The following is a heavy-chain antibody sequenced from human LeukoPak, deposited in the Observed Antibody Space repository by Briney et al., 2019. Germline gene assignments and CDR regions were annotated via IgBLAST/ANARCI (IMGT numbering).Heavy chain of an antibody. Sequence: GGSLGLSCAASGFTFDDYAMHWVRQAPGKGLEWVSGISWNSGSIGYADSVKGRFTISRDNAKNSLYLQMNSLRAEDTALYYCAKGHGSGSVIKNNWFDPWGQGTLVTVSS. CDR1: GFTFDDYA. D-gene: IGHD3-10*01. J-gene: IGHJ5*02. V-gene: IGHV3-9*01. CDR3: AKGHGSGSVIKNNWFDP. CDR2: ISWNSGSI.